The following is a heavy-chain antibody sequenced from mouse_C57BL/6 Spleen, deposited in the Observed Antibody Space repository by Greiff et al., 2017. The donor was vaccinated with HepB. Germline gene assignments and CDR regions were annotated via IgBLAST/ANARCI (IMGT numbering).Heavy chain of an antibody. V-gene: IGHV1-82*01. CDR3: ARTDYYGGDY. Sequence: VQLQESGPELVKPGASVKISCKASGYAFSSSWMNWVKQRPGKGLEWIGRIYPGDGDTNYNGKFKGKATLTADKSSSTAYMQLSSLTSEDSAVYFCARTDYYGGDYWGQGTTLTVSS. D-gene: IGHD1-2*01. CDR1: GYAFSSSW. CDR2: IYPGDGDT. J-gene: IGHJ2*01.